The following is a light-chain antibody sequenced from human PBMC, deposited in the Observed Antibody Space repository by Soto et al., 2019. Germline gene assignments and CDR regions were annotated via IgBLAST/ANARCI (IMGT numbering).Light chain of an antibody. CDR3: QQYNEWPIT. V-gene: IGKV3-15*01. CDR1: QSVSNN. Sequence: EIVMTQSPATLSVSPGERATLSCRASQSVSNNLAWYHQNPGQAPRLLIYHASTRATGIPARFSGSGSGTGFTLTISGLESEDCAVYYGQQYNEWPITFGGGTKVEI. J-gene: IGKJ4*01. CDR2: HAS.